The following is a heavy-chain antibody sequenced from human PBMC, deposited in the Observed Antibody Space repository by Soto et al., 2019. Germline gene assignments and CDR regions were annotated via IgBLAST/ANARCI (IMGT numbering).Heavy chain of an antibody. Sequence: PGESLKISCKGSGYSFTNYWIGWVRQMPGKGLEWMGIIYPGDSDTRYSPSFQGQVTISADKSISTAYLQWSSLKASDTAMYYCASTSIAAAGKEYNWFDPWGQGSLVTVSS. D-gene: IGHD6-13*01. CDR2: IYPGDSDT. V-gene: IGHV5-51*03. CDR1: GYSFTNYW. CDR3: ASTSIAAAGKEYNWFDP. J-gene: IGHJ5*02.